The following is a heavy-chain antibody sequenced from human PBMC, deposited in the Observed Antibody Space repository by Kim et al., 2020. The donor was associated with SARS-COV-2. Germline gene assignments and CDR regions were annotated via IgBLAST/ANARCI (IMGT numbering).Heavy chain of an antibody. CDR1: GYVFSNYA. V-gene: IGHV1-3*01. CDR3: AALRGDMLTLNWFDP. D-gene: IGHD3-9*01. CDR2: IDAGKGQT. Sequence: ASVKVSCKGSGYVFSNYAVHWVRQAPGQRFEWMGWIDAGKGQTEYSQKFEGRLIFTRDTSASTAYMELSSLKSEDTAVYYCAALRGDMLTLNWFDPWGQGTLVTVSS. J-gene: IGHJ5*02.